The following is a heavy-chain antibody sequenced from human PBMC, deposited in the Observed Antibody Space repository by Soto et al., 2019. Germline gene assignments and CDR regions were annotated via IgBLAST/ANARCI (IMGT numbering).Heavy chain of an antibody. CDR2: IYYSGST. J-gene: IGHJ3*02. D-gene: IGHD3-22*01. Sequence: SETLSLTCTVSGGSISSGGYYWSWIRQHPGKGLEWIGYIYYSGSTYYNPSLKSRVTISVDTSKNQFSLKLSSVTAADTAVYYCARDPRSDSLSAFDIWGQVTMVTVSS. CDR1: GGSISSGGYY. CDR3: ARDPRSDSLSAFDI. V-gene: IGHV4-31*03.